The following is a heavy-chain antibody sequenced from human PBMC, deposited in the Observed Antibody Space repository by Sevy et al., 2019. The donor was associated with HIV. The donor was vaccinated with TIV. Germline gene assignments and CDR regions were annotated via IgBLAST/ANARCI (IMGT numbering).Heavy chain of an antibody. CDR3: ASGGNGDFWSYEYYYYGMDV. J-gene: IGHJ6*02. Sequence: ASVKVSCKASGDTFTTYDINWVRQAPGQGLEWMGWMSPKTGNTGYAQKFQGRVTMTRDTSIGTAYMELSSLGSEDTAVYYCASGGNGDFWSYEYYYYGMDVWGQGTTVTVSS. D-gene: IGHD3-3*01. CDR1: GDTFTTYD. V-gene: IGHV1-8*02. CDR2: MSPKTGNT.